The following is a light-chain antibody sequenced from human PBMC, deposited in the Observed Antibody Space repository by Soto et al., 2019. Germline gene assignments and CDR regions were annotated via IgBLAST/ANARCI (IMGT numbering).Light chain of an antibody. J-gene: IGKJ1*01. Sequence: DIQMTQSPSTLSASVGDRVTITCRASQSISSWLAWYQQKPGKAPKLLIYKASTLESGVPSRFSGSGSGTDFTLTISSLQPDDFATYYCQHFNPYLWTSGQGTKVDIK. CDR2: KAS. V-gene: IGKV1-5*03. CDR3: QHFNPYLWT. CDR1: QSISSW.